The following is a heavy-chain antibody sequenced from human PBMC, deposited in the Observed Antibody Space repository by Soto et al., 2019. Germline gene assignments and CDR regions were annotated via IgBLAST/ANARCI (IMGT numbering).Heavy chain of an antibody. J-gene: IGHJ4*02. D-gene: IGHD4-17*01. Sequence: QVQLVESGGGVVQPGRSLRLSCAASGFTFSSYGMHWVRQAPGKGLEWVAVISYDGSNKYYADSVKGRFTISRDNSKNTLYLQMNSLRAEDTAVYYCAKEGYGVALDYWGQGTLVTVSS. CDR2: ISYDGSNK. CDR3: AKEGYGVALDY. CDR1: GFTFSSYG. V-gene: IGHV3-30*18.